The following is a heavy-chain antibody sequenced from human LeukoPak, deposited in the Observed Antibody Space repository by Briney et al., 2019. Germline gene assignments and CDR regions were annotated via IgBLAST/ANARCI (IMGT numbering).Heavy chain of an antibody. CDR1: GFTFSDYS. CDR2: IGGRDGST. Sequence: GGSLRLSCVASGFTFSDYSMNWVRQAPGKGLEWVSAIGGRDGSTYYADSVKGRFTISRDNSKNTLYVQMNSLRAEDTAVYYCAKGHYYGSGSLDYWGQGTLVTVSS. J-gene: IGHJ4*02. CDR3: AKGHYYGSGSLDY. V-gene: IGHV3-23*01. D-gene: IGHD3-10*01.